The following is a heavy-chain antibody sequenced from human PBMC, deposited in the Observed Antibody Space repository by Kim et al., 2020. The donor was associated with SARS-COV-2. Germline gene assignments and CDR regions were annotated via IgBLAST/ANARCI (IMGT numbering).Heavy chain of an antibody. CDR1: GGSVTSGDYY. CDR3: AKASSGSYWHWFDP. J-gene: IGHJ5*02. V-gene: IGHV4-61*08. CDR2: IYFGGSA. D-gene: IGHD1-26*01. Sequence: SETLSLTCNVSGGSVTSGDYYLTWIRQPPGRGLEWIGHIYFGGSATYNPSLKSRVTISLDVSKNQIFLKLSSVTAADTAVYYCAKASSGSYWHWFDPWGQGTLVTVSS.